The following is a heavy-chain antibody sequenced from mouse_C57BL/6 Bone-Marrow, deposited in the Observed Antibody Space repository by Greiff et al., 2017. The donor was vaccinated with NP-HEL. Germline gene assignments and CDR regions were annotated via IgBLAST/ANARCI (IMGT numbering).Heavy chain of an antibody. CDR2: ISYDGSN. CDR3: ARDRDYYWYFDV. J-gene: IGHJ1*03. D-gene: IGHD2-4*01. Sequence: EVQLQESGPGLVKPSQSLSLTCSVTGYSITSGYYWNWIRQFPGNKLEWMGYISYDGSNNYNPSLKNRISITRDTSKNQFFLKLNSVTTEDTATYYCARDRDYYWYFDVWGTGTTVTVSS. V-gene: IGHV3-6*01. CDR1: GYSITSGYY.